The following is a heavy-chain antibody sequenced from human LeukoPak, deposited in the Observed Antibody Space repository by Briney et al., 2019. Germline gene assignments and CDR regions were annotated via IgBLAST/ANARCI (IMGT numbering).Heavy chain of an antibody. J-gene: IGHJ5*02. D-gene: IGHD1-14*01. V-gene: IGHV1-69*13. CDR3: ARRETGWFDP. CDR2: IIPIFGTA. Sequence: ASVKVSCKASGGTFSSYAISWVRQAPGQGLEWMGGIIPIFGTANYAQKFQGRVTITADESTSTAYMELSSLRSEDTAVYYCARRETGWFDPWGQGTLVTVSS. CDR1: GGTFSSYA.